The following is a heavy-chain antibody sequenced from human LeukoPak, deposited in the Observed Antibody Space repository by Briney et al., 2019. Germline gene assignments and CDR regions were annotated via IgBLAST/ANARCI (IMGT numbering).Heavy chain of an antibody. J-gene: IGHJ3*02. D-gene: IGHD4-23*01. Sequence: SETLSLTCAVYGGSFSGYYWSWIRQPPGKGLEWIGEINHSGSTNYNPSLKSRVTISVLTSKNRFSLKLSSVTAADTAVYYCATLTGGDDALDIWGQGTMVTVSS. CDR1: GGSFSGYY. CDR3: ATLTGGDDALDI. CDR2: INHSGST. V-gene: IGHV4-34*01.